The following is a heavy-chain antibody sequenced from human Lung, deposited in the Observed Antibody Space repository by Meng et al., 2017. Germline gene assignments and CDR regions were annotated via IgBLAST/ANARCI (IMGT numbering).Heavy chain of an antibody. CDR1: GGSFSDYY. J-gene: IGHJ4*02. V-gene: IGHV4-34*01. CDR2: INHSGST. D-gene: IGHD4-11*01. CDR3: ARGPTTTAHDFDY. Sequence: QVQLQQWGAGLLKPSETLSPTCVVSGGSFSDYYWSWIRQPPGKGLEWIGEINHSGSTNYNPSLESRATISVDTSQNNLSLKLSSVTAADSAVYYCARGPTTTAHDFDYWGQGTLVTVSS.